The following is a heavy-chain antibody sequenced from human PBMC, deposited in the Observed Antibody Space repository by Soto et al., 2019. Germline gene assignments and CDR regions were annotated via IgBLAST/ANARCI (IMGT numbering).Heavy chain of an antibody. Sequence: QLHLVQSGAVVKKPGASVTVSCSASGYPVTAYYMHWVRQAPGRGLEWMGGINPATGAAKYTQTFPGRVPLARDTATGSVFMELGGLASEDTAVFYWARGGGVGVAGSAAFDMWGQGTLVTVSS. CDR1: GYPVTAYY. V-gene: IGHV1-2*02. J-gene: IGHJ3*02. CDR2: INPATGAA. D-gene: IGHD3-3*01. CDR3: ARGGGVGVAGSAAFDM.